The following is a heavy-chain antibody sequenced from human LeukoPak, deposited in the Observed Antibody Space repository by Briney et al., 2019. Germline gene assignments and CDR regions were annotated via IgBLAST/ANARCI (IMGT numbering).Heavy chain of an antibody. J-gene: IGHJ4*02. CDR2: IDPSDSYT. CDR3: ARQAAAGRYYFDY. CDR1: GYSFTSYW. V-gene: IGHV5-10-1*01. Sequence: GESLKISCKGSGYSFTSYWISWVRQMPGKGLEWMGRIDPSDSYTNYSPSFQGHVTISADKSISTAYLQWSSLKAPDTAMYYCARQAAAGRYYFDYWGQGTLVTVSS. D-gene: IGHD6-13*01.